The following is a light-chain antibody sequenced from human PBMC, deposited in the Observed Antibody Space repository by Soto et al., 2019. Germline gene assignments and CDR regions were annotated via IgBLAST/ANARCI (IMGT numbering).Light chain of an antibody. CDR2: QVS. CDR3: MQGTHWPWT. CDR1: QSLVYSNGNAY. J-gene: IGKJ1*01. Sequence: DAVLTQSPLSLPVTLGQPAAISCRSSQSLVYSNGNAYLIWFQQRPGQSPRRLIYQVSTRDAGVPDRFSGSGSGTYFTLTISRVEAGDVGLYYCMQGTHWPWTFGQGTKVEIK. V-gene: IGKV2-30*01.